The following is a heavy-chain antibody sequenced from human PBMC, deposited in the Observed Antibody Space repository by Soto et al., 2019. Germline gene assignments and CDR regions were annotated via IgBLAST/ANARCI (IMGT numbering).Heavy chain of an antibody. CDR1: GFTFSNAW. CDR2: IKSKTDGGTT. V-gene: IGHV3-15*07. J-gene: IGHJ4*02. Sequence: GESLKISCAASGFTFSNAWMNWVRQAPGKGLEWVGRIKSKTDGGTTDYAAPVKGRFTISRDDSKNTLYLQMNSLKTEDTAVYYCTTDIYGSGRADYWGQGTLVTVSS. CDR3: TTDIYGSGRADY. D-gene: IGHD3-10*01.